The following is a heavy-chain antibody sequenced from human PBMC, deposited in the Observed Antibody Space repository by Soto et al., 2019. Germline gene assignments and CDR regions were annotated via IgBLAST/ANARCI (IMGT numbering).Heavy chain of an antibody. CDR2: IYYSGST. V-gene: IGHV4-59*01. Sequence: SETLSLTCTVSGGSISSYYWRWIRQPPGKGLEWIGYIYYSGSTNYNPSLKSRVTISVDTSKNQFSLKLSSVTAADTAVYYCASSGISYGSFYFDYWGQGTLVTVSS. CDR3: ASSGISYGSFYFDY. J-gene: IGHJ4*02. D-gene: IGHD5-18*01. CDR1: GGSISSYY.